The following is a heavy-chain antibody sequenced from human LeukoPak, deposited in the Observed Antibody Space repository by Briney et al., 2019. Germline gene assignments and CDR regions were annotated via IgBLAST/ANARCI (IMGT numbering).Heavy chain of an antibody. CDR2: INPNSGGT. CDR1: GYTFTCYY. J-gene: IGHJ5*01. Sequence: GASVKVSCKASGYTFTCYYMHWVRQAPGQGLGWMGWINPNSGGTNYAQKFQGRVTMTSDTSISTAYMELSRLRSDDTAVYYCARLIGSRGYCSGGSCRQRFDPWGQGTLVTVSS. D-gene: IGHD2-15*01. CDR3: ARLIGSRGYCSGGSCRQRFDP. V-gene: IGHV1-2*02.